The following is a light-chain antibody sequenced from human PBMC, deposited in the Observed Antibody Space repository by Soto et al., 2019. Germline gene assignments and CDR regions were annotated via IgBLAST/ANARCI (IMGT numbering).Light chain of an antibody. Sequence: DIQMTQSPSTLSASVGDTVIITCRASQSISIWLAWYQQKPGKAPKLLIYKASSLESGVPSRFSGSGSGTEFTLTINSLQPDDIATYYCQQYNSYSLFGPGTKVEIK. CDR3: QQYNSYSL. CDR1: QSISIW. J-gene: IGKJ3*01. V-gene: IGKV1-5*03. CDR2: KAS.